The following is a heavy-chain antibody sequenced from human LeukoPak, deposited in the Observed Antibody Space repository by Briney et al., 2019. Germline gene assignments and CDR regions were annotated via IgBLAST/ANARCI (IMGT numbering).Heavy chain of an antibody. J-gene: IGHJ5*02. CDR1: GYTFTGYY. D-gene: IGHD6-13*01. CDR2: INPSGGST. CDR3: ATGRYSSSWYTGPHNWFDP. Sequence: SVKVSCKASGYTFTGYYMHWVRQAPGQGLEWMGWINPSGGSTSYAQKFQGRVTMTRDMSTSTVYMELSSLRSEDTAVYYCATGRYSSSWYTGPHNWFDPWGQGTLVTVSS. V-gene: IGHV1-46*01.